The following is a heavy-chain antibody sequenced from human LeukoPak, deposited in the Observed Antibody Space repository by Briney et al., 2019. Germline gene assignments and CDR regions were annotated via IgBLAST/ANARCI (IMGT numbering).Heavy chain of an antibody. CDR2: IEQDGSEK. V-gene: IGHV3-7*01. D-gene: IGHD2-2*01. J-gene: IGHJ3*02. CDR3: ARDSDIGIASADMWYDGYDM. CDR1: GFTFSSYW. Sequence: PGGSLRLSCAASGFTFSSYWMSWVRQAPGKGLEWVANIEQDGSEKYYVDSVKGRFTISRDNAKNSLYLQMSSLRAEDTAVYYCARDSDIGIASADMWYDGYDMWGQGTMVTVSS.